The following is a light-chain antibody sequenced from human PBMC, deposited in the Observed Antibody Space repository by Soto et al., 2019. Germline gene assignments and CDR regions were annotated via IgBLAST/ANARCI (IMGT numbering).Light chain of an antibody. CDR2: GAS. V-gene: IGKV3-15*01. J-gene: IGKJ4*01. Sequence: EIAMTQSPATLSVSPGERATLSCRASQSVSSNVAWYQQKPGQAPRLLIYGASTRATGIPARFSGSGSGTEFTLTISSLQSEDFAVYYCQQYNNWPLTFGGGTKVEIK. CDR3: QQYNNWPLT. CDR1: QSVSSN.